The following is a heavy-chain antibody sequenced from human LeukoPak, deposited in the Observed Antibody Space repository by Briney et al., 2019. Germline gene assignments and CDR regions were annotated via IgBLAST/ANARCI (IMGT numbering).Heavy chain of an antibody. CDR3: ARGPPTIVVVITTGDFDS. V-gene: IGHV1-2*02. Sequence: ASVKVSCKASGYTFTGYFIHWVRQAPGQGLEWMGWINPNSGGTNYAQKFQGRVTMTRDTSISTAYMELRRLRSDDRAVYYCARGPPTIVVVITTGDFDSWGQGTLVTVSS. CDR1: GYTFTGYF. D-gene: IGHD3-22*01. J-gene: IGHJ4*02. CDR2: INPNSGGT.